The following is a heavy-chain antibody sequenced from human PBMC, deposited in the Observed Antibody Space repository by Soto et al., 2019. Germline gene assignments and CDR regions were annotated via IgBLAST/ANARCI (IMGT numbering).Heavy chain of an antibody. CDR1: GDSVSSNSAT. Sequence: SQTLSLTCAISGDSVSSNSATWNWIRQSPSRGLEWLGRTYYKSKWHNNYAVSVKSRITINPDTSKNQFSLQLKSVTPEDTAVYYCAGGTDYPDYWGQGTPVTVSS. V-gene: IGHV6-1*01. J-gene: IGHJ4*02. CDR3: AGGTDYPDY. CDR2: TYYKSKWHN. D-gene: IGHD4-17*01.